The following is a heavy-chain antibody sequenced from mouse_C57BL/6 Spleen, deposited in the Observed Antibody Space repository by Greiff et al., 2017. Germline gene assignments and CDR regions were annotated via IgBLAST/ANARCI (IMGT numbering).Heavy chain of an antibody. V-gene: IGHV1-50*01. D-gene: IGHD1-1*01. Sequence: QVQLQQPGAELVKPGASVKLSCKASGYTFTSYWMQWVKQRPGQGLEWIGEIDPSDSYTNYNQKFKGKATLTVDTSSSTAYMQLSSLTSEDSAVYYCARGGTTVVPNFDYWGQGTTLTVSS. CDR2: IDPSDSYT. J-gene: IGHJ2*01. CDR3: ARGGTTVVPNFDY. CDR1: GYTFTSYW.